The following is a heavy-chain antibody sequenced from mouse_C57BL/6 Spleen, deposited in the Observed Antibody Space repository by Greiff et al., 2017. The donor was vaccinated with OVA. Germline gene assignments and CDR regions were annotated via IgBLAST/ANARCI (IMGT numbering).Heavy chain of an antibody. J-gene: IGHJ2*01. Sequence: EVKLVESGGGLVQPGGSLSLSCAASGFTFTDYYMSWVRQPPGKALEWLGFIRNKANGYTTEYSASVKGRFTISRDNSQSILYLQMNALRAEDSATYYCARLENYFDYWGQGTTLTVSS. CDR2: IRNKANGYTT. CDR3: ARLENYFDY. V-gene: IGHV7-3*01. CDR1: GFTFTDYY.